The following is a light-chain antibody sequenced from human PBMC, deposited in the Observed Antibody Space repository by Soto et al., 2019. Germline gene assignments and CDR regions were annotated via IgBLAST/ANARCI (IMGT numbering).Light chain of an antibody. Sequence: DIQMTQSPSTLSASVGDRVTITCRASQSISTWLAWYQQKPGTAPKLLIYKASTLESGVPSRFSGSRSGTEVPLTVSSLQPDDFATYYCQQYNDSFPYTFGQGTKLEIK. CDR1: QSISTW. CDR2: KAS. CDR3: QQYNDSFPYT. J-gene: IGKJ2*01. V-gene: IGKV1-5*03.